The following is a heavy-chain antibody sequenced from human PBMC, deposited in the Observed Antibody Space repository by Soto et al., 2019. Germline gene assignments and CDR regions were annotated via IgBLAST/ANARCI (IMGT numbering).Heavy chain of an antibody. J-gene: IGHJ4*02. CDR2: INWNGGST. D-gene: IGHD6-19*01. V-gene: IGHV3-20*01. CDR3: ARGGSGQWLESMDY. Sequence: EVQLVESGGGVVRPGGSLRLSCAASGFTFDDYGMSWVRQAPGKGLEWVSGINWNGGSTGYADSVKGRFTISRDNAKNSQYLQMNSLRAEDTALYHCARGGSGQWLESMDYWGQGTLVTVSS. CDR1: GFTFDDYG.